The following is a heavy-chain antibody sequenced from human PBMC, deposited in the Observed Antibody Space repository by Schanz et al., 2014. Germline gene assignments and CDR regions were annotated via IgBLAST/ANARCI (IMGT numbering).Heavy chain of an antibody. D-gene: IGHD1-26*01. Sequence: QVQLVQSGAEVKKPGSSVKVSCKASRSTFSSYTISWVRQPRGQGLEWVGRFIPILDVGNYAQQFQGRVTFTADKSTSTAYMELSSLRYEDTALYYCARGTMPGAFDIWGQGTMVTVSS. CDR2: FIPILDVG. CDR1: RSTFSSYT. J-gene: IGHJ3*02. CDR3: ARGTMPGAFDI. V-gene: IGHV1-69*02.